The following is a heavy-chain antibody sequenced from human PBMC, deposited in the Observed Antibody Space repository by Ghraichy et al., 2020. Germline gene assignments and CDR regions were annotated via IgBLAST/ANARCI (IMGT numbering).Heavy chain of an antibody. Sequence: LSLTCAASGFTFRRYGMHWVRQAPGKGLEWLAVIWSDGSNKYYAESVKGRFTISRDNSKNTLFLQMDSLRDEDTAVYYCARDRDTSGWYGIQFYYYYGMDVWGQGTTVTVSS. CDR3: ARDRDTSGWYGIQFYYYYGMDV. D-gene: IGHD6-19*01. CDR1: GFTFRRYG. CDR2: IWSDGSNK. J-gene: IGHJ6*02. V-gene: IGHV3-33*01.